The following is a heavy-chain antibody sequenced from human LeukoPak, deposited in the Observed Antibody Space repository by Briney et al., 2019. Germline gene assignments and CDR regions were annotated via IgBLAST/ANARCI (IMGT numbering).Heavy chain of an antibody. CDR2: ISGSGGNT. V-gene: IGHV3-23*01. CDR3: AKGRGYYYDGSGYPNYFDY. CDR1: GFTFSSYA. D-gene: IGHD3-22*01. J-gene: IGHJ4*02. Sequence: PGGSLRLSCAASGFTFSSYAMSWVRQAPGKGLEWVSTISGSGGNTNYADSVKGRFTISRDNSKNTLYLQMNSLRAEDTAVYYCAKGRGYYYDGSGYPNYFDYWGQGTLVTVSS.